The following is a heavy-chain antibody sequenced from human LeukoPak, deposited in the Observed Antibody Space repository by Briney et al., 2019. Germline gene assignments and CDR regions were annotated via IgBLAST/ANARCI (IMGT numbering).Heavy chain of an antibody. V-gene: IGHV1-2*02. J-gene: IGHJ4*02. Sequence: ASVKVSCKASGYTFTGYYMHWVRQAPGQGLEWMGWINPSSGGTNYAQKFQGRVTMTRDTSISTAYMELSRLRSDDTAVYYCARGILIDYYGSSGYLAYFDYWGQGTLVTVSS. CDR1: GYTFTGYY. CDR2: INPSSGGT. D-gene: IGHD3-22*01. CDR3: ARGILIDYYGSSGYLAYFDY.